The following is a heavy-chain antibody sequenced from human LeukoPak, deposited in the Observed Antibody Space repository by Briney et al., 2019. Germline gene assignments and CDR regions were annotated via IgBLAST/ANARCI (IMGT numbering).Heavy chain of an antibody. J-gene: IGHJ4*02. Sequence: PSETLSLTCAVSGYSISSGYYWGWIRQPPGKGLEWIGSIYHSGSTYYNPSLKSRVTISVDTSKNQFSLKLNSVTAADTAAYYCARAYNWNSGGFDYWGQGTLVTVSS. CDR3: ARAYNWNSGGFDY. CDR2: IYHSGST. D-gene: IGHD1-1*01. CDR1: GYSISSGYY. V-gene: IGHV4-38-2*01.